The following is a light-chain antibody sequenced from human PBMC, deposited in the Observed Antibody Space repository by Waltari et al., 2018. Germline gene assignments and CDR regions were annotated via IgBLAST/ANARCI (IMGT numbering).Light chain of an antibody. V-gene: IGLV2-18*02. CDR2: EVN. Sequence: QSALTQPPSVSGSPGQSVTISCSGTGSDIGSYNRVSWYQQSPGTAPRLMIYEVNSRPSGVPDRCSGSKSGNTASLTISGLQAEDEADYYCSSYTTSTTQVFGTGTKVTVL. J-gene: IGLJ1*01. CDR1: GSDIGSYNR. CDR3: SSYTTSTTQV.